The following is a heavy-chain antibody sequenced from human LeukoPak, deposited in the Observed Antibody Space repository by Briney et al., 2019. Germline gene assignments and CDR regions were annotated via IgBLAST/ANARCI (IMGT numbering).Heavy chain of an antibody. J-gene: IGHJ4*02. V-gene: IGHV3-23*01. CDR3: AISSWYDFDY. CDR2: ISGSGGST. D-gene: IGHD6-13*01. CDR1: GFTFSSYA. Sequence: PGGSLRLSCAASGFTFSSYAMSWVRQAPGKGLEWVSAISGSGGSTYYADSVKGRFTISRDSSKNTLCLQMNSLRAEDTAVYYCAISSWYDFDYWGQGTLVTVSS.